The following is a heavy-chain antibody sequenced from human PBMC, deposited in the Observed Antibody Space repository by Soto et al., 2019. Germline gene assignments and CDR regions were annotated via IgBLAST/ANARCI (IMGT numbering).Heavy chain of an antibody. D-gene: IGHD3-10*01. Sequence: QVQLVQSGAEVKKPGSSVKVSCKASGGTFSSYAISWVRQAPGQGLEWMGGIIPIFGTAHYAQKFQGRVTITADESTSTAYMELSSLRSEDTDGYYCARSRVELSGSYYYCGMDVWGQGPTVTVSS. CDR2: IIPIFGTA. CDR1: GGTFSSYA. V-gene: IGHV1-69*01. J-gene: IGHJ6*02. CDR3: ARSRVELSGSYYYCGMDV.